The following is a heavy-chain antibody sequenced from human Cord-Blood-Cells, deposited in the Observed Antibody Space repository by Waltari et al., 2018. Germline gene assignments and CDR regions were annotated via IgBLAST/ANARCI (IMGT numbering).Heavy chain of an antibody. J-gene: IGHJ3*02. CDR3: ARDYSSSWYWGAFDI. CDR1: GRPFSSYA. V-gene: IGHV1-69*06. D-gene: IGHD6-13*01. CDR2: IIPIFGTA. Sequence: QVQLVQSGAEVKKPGSSVKVSCKASGRPFSSYATSWVRQAPGQGLEWMGGIIPIFGTANYAQKFQGRVTITADKSTSTAYMELSSLRSEDTAVYYCARDYSSSWYWGAFDIWGQGTMVTVSS.